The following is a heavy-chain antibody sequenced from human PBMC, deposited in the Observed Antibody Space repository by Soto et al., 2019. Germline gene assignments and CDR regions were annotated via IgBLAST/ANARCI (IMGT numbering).Heavy chain of an antibody. J-gene: IGHJ4*02. CDR2: ISSSGSTI. CDR3: ARDYGFDILTGYYNY. V-gene: IGHV3-11*01. CDR1: GFTFSDYY. D-gene: IGHD3-9*01. Sequence: PGGSLRLSCAASGFTFSDYYMSWIRQAPGKGLEWVSYISSSGSTIYYADSAKGRFTISRDNAKNSLYLQMNSLRAEDTAVYYCARDYGFDILTGYYNYWGQGTLVTVSS.